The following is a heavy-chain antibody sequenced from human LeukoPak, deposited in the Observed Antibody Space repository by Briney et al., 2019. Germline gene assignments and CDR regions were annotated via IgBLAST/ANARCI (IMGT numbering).Heavy chain of an antibody. D-gene: IGHD4-17*01. Sequence: GGSLRLSCVASGFTVSSNYMSWVRQAPGKGLEWVSVIYSGGSTYYADSVKGRFTISRDNSESTLYLQMSSLRREDTAVYHCARDKRTMTYGDFVDYWGQGTLVTVSS. V-gene: IGHV3-53*05. CDR3: ARDKRTMTYGDFVDY. CDR1: GFTVSSNY. CDR2: IYSGGST. J-gene: IGHJ4*02.